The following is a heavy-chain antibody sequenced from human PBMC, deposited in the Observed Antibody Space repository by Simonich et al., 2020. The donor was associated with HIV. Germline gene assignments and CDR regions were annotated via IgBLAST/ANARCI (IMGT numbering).Heavy chain of an antibody. CDR3: ARRHPTTVTTPYFDY. J-gene: IGHJ4*02. CDR1: GGSFSVYY. Sequence: QVQLQQWGAGLLKPSETLSLTCAVYGGSFSVYYWSWIRQPPGKGLEWIGENNHSGSNNYNPPLKSRVTISVDTSKNQFSLKLSSVTAADTAVYYCARRHPTTVTTPYFDYWGQGTLVTVSS. CDR2: NNHSGSN. D-gene: IGHD4-17*01. V-gene: IGHV4-34*01.